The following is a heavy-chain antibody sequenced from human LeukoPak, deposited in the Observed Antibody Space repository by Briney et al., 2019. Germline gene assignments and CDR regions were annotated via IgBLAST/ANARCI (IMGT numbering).Heavy chain of an antibody. D-gene: IGHD1-26*01. J-gene: IGHJ4*02. V-gene: IGHV3-48*01. Sequence: GGSLRLSCVASGFTFGSYNMNWVRQAPGKGLEWVSYISGSSSTIYYADSVKGRFTISRDNAKNSLYLQMNSLRAEDTAVYYCARASGSYQTFDYWGQGTLVTVSS. CDR3: ARASGSYQTFDY. CDR2: ISGSSSTI. CDR1: GFTFGSYN.